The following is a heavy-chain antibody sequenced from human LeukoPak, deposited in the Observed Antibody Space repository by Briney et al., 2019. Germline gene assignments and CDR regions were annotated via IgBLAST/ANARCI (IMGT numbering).Heavy chain of an antibody. J-gene: IGHJ3*02. CDR3: AKGRANFDI. CDR2: ISGSGGST. CDR1: GYTFTSYA. V-gene: IGHV3-23*01. Sequence: SCKASGYTFTSYAMSWVRQAPGKGLEWVSAISGSGGSTYYADSVKGRFTISRDNSKNTLYLQMNSLRAEDTAVYYCAKGRANFDIWGQGTMVTVSS.